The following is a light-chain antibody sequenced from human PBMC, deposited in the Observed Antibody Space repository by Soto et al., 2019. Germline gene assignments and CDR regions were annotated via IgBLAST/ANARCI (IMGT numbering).Light chain of an antibody. J-gene: IGKJ1*01. V-gene: IGKV3-15*01. CDR3: EQYNNWART. CDR2: VAS. CDR1: QSVSSN. Sequence: EIVMTQSPATLSVSPGERATLSGRASQSVSSNFAWYQQKPGQAPRLLIYVASTRATGSPARFSASGSGTEFTLAISSLQSEDFAVYYCEQYNNWARTFGQGTKVEIK.